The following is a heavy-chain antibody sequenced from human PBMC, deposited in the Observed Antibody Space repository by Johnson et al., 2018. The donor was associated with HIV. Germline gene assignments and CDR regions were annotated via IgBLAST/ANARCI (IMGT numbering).Heavy chain of an antibody. CDR1: GFTVSSNY. Sequence: VQLVESGGGVVQPGGSLRLSCAASGFTVSSNYMSWVRQAPGKGLEWVSVIYSGGSTYYPGSVKGRFTISRENAKNSLYLQMDSLRAGDTALYYCARAKRDYYGSGGVGAFDIWGQGTMVTVSS. V-gene: IGHV3-66*01. CDR3: ARAKRDYYGSGGVGAFDI. CDR2: IYSGGST. J-gene: IGHJ3*02. D-gene: IGHD3-10*01.